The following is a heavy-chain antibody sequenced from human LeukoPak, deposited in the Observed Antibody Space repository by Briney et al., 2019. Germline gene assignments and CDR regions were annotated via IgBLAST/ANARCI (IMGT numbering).Heavy chain of an antibody. CDR1: GFTFSIFA. V-gene: IGHV3-23*01. Sequence: GGSLRLSCAASGFTFSIFAMSWVRQAPGKGLEWVSAISGSGGTTYYADSVKGRFTISRDNSKNTLYLQMNSLRAEDTGVYRCVKGGATRGRFENWGQGTLVTVSS. D-gene: IGHD1-26*01. CDR2: ISGSGGTT. J-gene: IGHJ4*02. CDR3: VKGGATRGRFEN.